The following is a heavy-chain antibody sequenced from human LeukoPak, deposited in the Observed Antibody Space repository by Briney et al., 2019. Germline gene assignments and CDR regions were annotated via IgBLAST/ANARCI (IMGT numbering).Heavy chain of an antibody. D-gene: IGHD2-21*01. CDR3: ARLAMGGDCFDY. V-gene: IGHV1-2*02. CDR1: GYTFTGYY. J-gene: IGHJ4*02. Sequence: ASVKVSCKASGYTFTGYYMHWVRQAPGQGLEWMGWINPNSGGTNYAQKFQGRVTMTRDTSIGTAYMELSRLRSDDTAVYYCARLAMGGDCFDYWGQGTLVTVSS. CDR2: INPNSGGT.